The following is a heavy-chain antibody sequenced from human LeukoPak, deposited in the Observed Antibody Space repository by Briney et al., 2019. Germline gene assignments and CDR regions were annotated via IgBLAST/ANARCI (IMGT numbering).Heavy chain of an antibody. CDR3: ARTKTYYDLLTGYHD. D-gene: IGHD3-9*01. CDR1: GYTFTSYG. CDR2: ISAYNGNT. V-gene: IGHV1-18*01. Sequence: ASVKVSCKASGYTFTSYGISWVRQAPGQGLEWMGWISAYNGNTNYAQKLQGRVTMTTDTSTSTAYMELRSLRSDDTAVYYCARTKTYYDLLTGYHDWGQGTLVTVSS. J-gene: IGHJ4*02.